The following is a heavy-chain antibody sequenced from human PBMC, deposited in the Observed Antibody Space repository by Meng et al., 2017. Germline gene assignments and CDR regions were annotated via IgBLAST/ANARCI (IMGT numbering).Heavy chain of an antibody. D-gene: IGHD6-19*01. V-gene: IGHV7-4-1*02. CDR2: INTNTGNP. CDR1: GYTFTSNA. Sequence: QLVQSGAELKKPWASVKVSCKASGYTFTSNAMNWVRQAPGQGLEWMGWINTNTGNPTYAQGFTGRFVFSLDTSVSTAYLQISSLKAEDTAVYYCARMGIAVAGTLGWEDYWGQGTLVTVSS. J-gene: IGHJ4*02. CDR3: ARMGIAVAGTLGWEDY.